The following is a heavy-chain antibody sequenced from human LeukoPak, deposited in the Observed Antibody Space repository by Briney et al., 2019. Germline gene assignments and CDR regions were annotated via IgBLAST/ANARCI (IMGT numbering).Heavy chain of an antibody. CDR1: GFTFSSYA. CDR2: IYSGGST. J-gene: IGHJ3*02. V-gene: IGHV3-23*03. CDR3: AKDGGSDPDSFDI. D-gene: IGHD2-15*01. Sequence: PGGSLRLACAASGFTFSSYAMSWVRQAPGKGLEWVSVIYSGGSTYYADSVKGRFTISRDNTKNSLYLQMNSLRAEDTAVYYCAKDGGSDPDSFDIWGQGTMVTVSS.